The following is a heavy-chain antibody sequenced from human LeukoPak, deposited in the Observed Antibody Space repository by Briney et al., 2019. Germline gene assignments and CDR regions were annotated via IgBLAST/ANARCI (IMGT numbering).Heavy chain of an antibody. CDR1: GFTFNSYV. Sequence: PGGSLRLSCAASGFTFNSYVMNWVSQAPGKGLEWVSSISSRSSSISYAGAVRGRFTISRGSANLYLHMSSLRVDDTGVYYCARERGWTHYFDYWGQGTLVTVSS. CDR2: ISSRSSSI. V-gene: IGHV3-21*01. J-gene: IGHJ4*02. D-gene: IGHD5-18*01. CDR3: ARERGWTHYFDY.